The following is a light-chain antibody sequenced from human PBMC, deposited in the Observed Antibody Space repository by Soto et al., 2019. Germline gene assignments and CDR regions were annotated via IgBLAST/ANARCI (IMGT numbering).Light chain of an antibody. V-gene: IGKV3-20*01. J-gene: IGKJ2*01. CDR1: QSVSSSY. CDR2: GAS. Sequence: EIVLTQSPGTLSLSPGERATLSCRASQSVSSSYLAWYQQKPGQAPRLLIYGASSRATGIPDRFSGSGSGTDFTLTISRXXPEDFAVYYCQQYGSSQYTFGQGTKLEI. CDR3: QQYGSSQYT.